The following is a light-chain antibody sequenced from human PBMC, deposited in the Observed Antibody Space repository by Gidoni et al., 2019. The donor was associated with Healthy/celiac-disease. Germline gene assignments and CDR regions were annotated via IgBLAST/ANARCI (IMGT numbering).Light chain of an antibody. CDR1: QSISSW. J-gene: IGKJ1*01. Sequence: LQMTQSPSTLSASVGDRVTITCRASQSISSWLAWYQQKPGKAPKLLIYKASSLEGGVPSRFSGSGSGTEFTLTISSLQPEDFATYSCQQYNSYPRTFGQGTKVDIK. V-gene: IGKV1-5*03. CDR3: QQYNSYPRT. CDR2: KAS.